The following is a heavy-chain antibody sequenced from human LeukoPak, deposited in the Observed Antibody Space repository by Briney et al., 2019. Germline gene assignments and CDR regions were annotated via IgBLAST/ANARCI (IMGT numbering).Heavy chain of an antibody. CDR3: ARALYYGSGDY. Sequence: SVKVSCKASGGTFSSYAISWVRQAPGQGLEWMGGIIPIFGTTNYAQKFQDRVTITADKSTSTAYMELSSLRSEDTAVYYCARALYYGSGDYWGQGTLVTVSS. CDR1: GGTFSSYA. D-gene: IGHD3-10*01. V-gene: IGHV1-69*06. CDR2: IIPIFGTT. J-gene: IGHJ4*02.